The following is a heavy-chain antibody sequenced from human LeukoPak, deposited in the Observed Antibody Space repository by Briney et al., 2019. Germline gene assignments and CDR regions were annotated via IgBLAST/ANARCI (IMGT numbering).Heavy chain of an antibody. V-gene: IGHV3-23*01. D-gene: IGHD3-10*01. CDR2: ISGSGGST. CDR3: AKPQGPNWFGELLYLDY. Sequence: GGSLRLSCAASGFTFSSYAMSWVRQAPGKGLEWVSAISGSGGSTYYADSVKGRFTISRDNSKNTLCLQMNSLRAEDTAVYYCAKPQGPNWFGELLYLDYWGQGTLVTVSS. CDR1: GFTFSSYA. J-gene: IGHJ4*02.